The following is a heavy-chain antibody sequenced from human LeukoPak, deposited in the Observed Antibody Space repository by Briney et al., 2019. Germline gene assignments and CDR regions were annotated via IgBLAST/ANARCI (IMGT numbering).Heavy chain of an antibody. D-gene: IGHD5-24*01. CDR3: ASGPRWRRDTENYYMDV. V-gene: IGHV4-34*01. Sequence: SETLSLTCAVYGGSFSGYYWSWIRQPPGKGLEWIGEINHSGSTNYNPSLKSRVTISVDTSKNQFSLKLISVTAADTAVYYCASGPRWRRDTENYYMDVWGKGTTVTVSS. CDR1: GGSFSGYY. CDR2: INHSGST. J-gene: IGHJ6*03.